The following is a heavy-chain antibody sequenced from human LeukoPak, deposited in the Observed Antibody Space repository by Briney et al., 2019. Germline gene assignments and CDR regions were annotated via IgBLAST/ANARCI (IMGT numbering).Heavy chain of an antibody. J-gene: IGHJ4*02. CDR3: AVGSYSSSWAYYFDY. D-gene: IGHD6-6*01. CDR1: GFTVSSNY. CDR2: IYSGGST. Sequence: QTGGSLRLSCAASGFTVSSNYMSWVRQAPGKGLEWVSVIYSGGSTYYADSVKGRFTISRDNSKNTLYLQMNSLRAEDTAVYYCAVGSYSSSWAYYFDYWGQGTLVTVSS. V-gene: IGHV3-53*01.